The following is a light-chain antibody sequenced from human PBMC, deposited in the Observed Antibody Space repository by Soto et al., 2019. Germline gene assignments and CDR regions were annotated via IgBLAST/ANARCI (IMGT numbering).Light chain of an antibody. CDR2: GAF. V-gene: IGKV3-15*01. Sequence: EIVMTHAPVTLSVSPGERATLSCRASQSVRSNLAWYQQKPGQAPSLLIYGAFTRGTGIPTRFSGTGSGTEFTLTISSLQSEDFALYYCQQYNDWPLTFGQGTKVDIK. CDR3: QQYNDWPLT. J-gene: IGKJ1*01. CDR1: QSVRSN.